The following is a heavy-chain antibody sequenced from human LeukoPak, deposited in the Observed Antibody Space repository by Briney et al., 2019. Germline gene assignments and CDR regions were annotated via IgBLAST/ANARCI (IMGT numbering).Heavy chain of an antibody. CDR2: IYSGGST. CDR3: ARSKVAGTYYFDY. Sequence: GGSLRLSCAASGFTVSSNYMGWVRQAPGKGLEWVSVIYSGGSTYYADAVTGRFTLSRDNSQNTLYLQMNSLRAEDTAVYYCARSKVAGTYYFDYWGPGTLVTVSS. J-gene: IGHJ4*02. D-gene: IGHD6-19*01. CDR1: GFTVSSNY. V-gene: IGHV3-66*01.